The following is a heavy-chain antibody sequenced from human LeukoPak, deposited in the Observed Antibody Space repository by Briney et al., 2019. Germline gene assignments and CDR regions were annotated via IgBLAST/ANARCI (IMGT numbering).Heavy chain of an antibody. Sequence: GGSLRLSCEASGFTFRDYQMSWIRQAPGKGLEWISYIHSNPKTIYYADSAKGRFTISRDNAKNSLYLQMNSLRDDDTAVYYCARSGYGDYDYWGQGTRVTVSS. CDR2: IHSNPKTI. CDR3: ARSGYGDYDY. J-gene: IGHJ4*02. V-gene: IGHV3-11*01. CDR1: GFTFRDYQ. D-gene: IGHD4-17*01.